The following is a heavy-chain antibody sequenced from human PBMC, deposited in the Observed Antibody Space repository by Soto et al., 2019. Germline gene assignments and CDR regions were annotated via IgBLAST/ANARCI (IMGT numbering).Heavy chain of an antibody. D-gene: IGHD2-2*01. J-gene: IGHJ6*03. CDR2: INWNGGST. CDR3: ARLGYCSSTSCYGDYYYYMDV. Sequence: GGSLRVSCAASGFTFDDYGMSWVRQAPGKGLEWVSGINWNGGSTGYADSVKGRFTISRDNAKNSLYLQMNSLRAEDTALYHCARLGYCSSTSCYGDYYYYMDVWGKGTTVTVSS. CDR1: GFTFDDYG. V-gene: IGHV3-20*01.